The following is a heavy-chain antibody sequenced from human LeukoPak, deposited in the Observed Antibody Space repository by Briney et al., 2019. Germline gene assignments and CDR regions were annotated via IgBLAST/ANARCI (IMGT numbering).Heavy chain of an antibody. CDR3: ESFTTETTVFDY. V-gene: IGHV4-39*01. CDR1: GGSLSSSSYY. J-gene: IGHJ4*02. Sequence: PSETLSLTCTVSGGSLSSSSYYWGWIRQPPGKGLVWIGSIYYSGSTFYNPSLKSRVTISVDTSKNQFSLKLSSVTAADTTVYYCESFTTETTVFDYWGQGTLVTVSS. D-gene: IGHD4-11*01. CDR2: IYYSGST.